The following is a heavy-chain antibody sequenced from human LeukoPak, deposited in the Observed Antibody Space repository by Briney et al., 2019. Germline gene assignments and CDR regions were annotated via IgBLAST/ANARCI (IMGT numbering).Heavy chain of an antibody. D-gene: IGHD6-19*01. CDR2: ISAYNGNT. V-gene: IGHV1-18*01. Sequence: ASVKVSCKASGGTFTSYGISWVRQAPGQGLEWMGWISAYNGNTNYAQKLQGRVTMTTDTSTSTAYMELRSLRSDDTAVYYCARAQGGGWYDWFDPWGQGTLVTVSS. J-gene: IGHJ5*02. CDR1: GGTFTSYG. CDR3: ARAQGGGWYDWFDP.